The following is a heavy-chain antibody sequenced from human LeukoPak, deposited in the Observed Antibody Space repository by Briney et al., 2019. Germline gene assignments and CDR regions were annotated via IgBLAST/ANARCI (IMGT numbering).Heavy chain of an antibody. V-gene: IGHV3-30*02. D-gene: IGHD4-23*01. J-gene: IGHJ6*03. CDR3: AKVYGGAHYYYYMDV. CDR1: GFTFSSYG. CDR2: IRYDGSNK. Sequence: GGSLRLSCAASGFTFSSYGMHWVRQAPGKGLEWVAVIRYDGSNKYYADSVKGRFTISRDNSKNTLYLQMNSLRAEDTAVYYCAKVYGGAHYYYYMDVWGKGTTVTVSS.